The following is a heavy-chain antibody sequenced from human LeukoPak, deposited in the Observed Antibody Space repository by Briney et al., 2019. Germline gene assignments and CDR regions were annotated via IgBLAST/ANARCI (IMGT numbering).Heavy chain of an antibody. CDR3: ARPLFAKGLCYYVWGSYRYDYYFDY. V-gene: IGHV1-3*01. CDR1: GYTFTSYA. D-gene: IGHD3-16*02. CDR2: INAGSGNT. J-gene: IGHJ4*02. Sequence: ASVKVSCKASGYTFTSYAMHWVRQAPGQRLEWMGWINAGSGNTKYSQKFQGRVTITRDTSASTAYMELSSLRSEDTAVYYCARPLFAKGLCYYVWGSYRYDYYFDYWGQGTLVTVSS.